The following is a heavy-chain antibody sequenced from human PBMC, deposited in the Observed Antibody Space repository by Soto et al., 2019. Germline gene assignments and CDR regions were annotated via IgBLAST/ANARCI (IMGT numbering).Heavy chain of an antibody. CDR3: AKEGTSGLYYFDY. J-gene: IGHJ4*02. D-gene: IGHD6-19*01. CDR2: ISGSGSSP. V-gene: IGHV3-23*01. CDR1: GFTFRHYA. Sequence: GGSLRLSCAASGFTFRHYAMNWARPDPGKGLEWVSTISGSGSSPYYADSVKGRFTISRDNSKNTLYLQMDSLRAGDSAIYYCAKEGTSGLYYFDYWGQGTLVTVSS.